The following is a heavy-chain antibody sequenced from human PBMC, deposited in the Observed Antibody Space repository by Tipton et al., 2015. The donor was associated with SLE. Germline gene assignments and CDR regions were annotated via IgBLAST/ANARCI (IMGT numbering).Heavy chain of an antibody. CDR3: ARRTYTISSWEAFDI. CDR1: GYSFTSYW. V-gene: IGHV5-51*03. Sequence: VQLVQSGAEVKKPGESLKISCKGSGYSFTSYWIGWVRQVPGKGLEWMGIINPGDSDTRYSPSFQGQVTLSADKSLSTAYLQWTTLQASDTAMYYCARRTYTISSWEAFDIWGQGTMVTVSS. J-gene: IGHJ3*02. D-gene: IGHD6-6*01. CDR2: INPGDSDT.